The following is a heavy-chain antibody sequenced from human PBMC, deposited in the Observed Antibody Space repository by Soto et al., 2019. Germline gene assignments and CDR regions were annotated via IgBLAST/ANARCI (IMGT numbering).Heavy chain of an antibody. CDR3: AKDQGYYDFWSGPASYGMDV. CDR1: GFTFSSYA. D-gene: IGHD3-3*01. Sequence: EVQLLESGGGLVQPGGSLRLSCAASGFTFSSYAMSWVRQAPGKGLEWVSAISGSGGSTYYADSVKGRFTISRDNSKNTLQRQMNNLRGEDTAVYYCAKDQGYYDFWSGPASYGMDVWGQGTTVTVSS. CDR2: ISGSGGST. V-gene: IGHV3-23*01. J-gene: IGHJ6*02.